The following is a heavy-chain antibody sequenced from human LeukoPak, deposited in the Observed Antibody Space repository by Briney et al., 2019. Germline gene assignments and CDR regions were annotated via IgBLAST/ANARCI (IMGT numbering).Heavy chain of an antibody. CDR3: AKARTTTIPAVPTVGYYYYAMDV. CDR2: ISDSGGRT. CDR1: GITFSRYA. J-gene: IGHJ6*02. V-gene: IGHV3-23*01. D-gene: IGHD2-21*02. Sequence: GGSLRLSCAASGITFSRYAMSWVRQAPGKGLEWVSTISDSGGRTYYADSVKGRFTISRDNSKNTLFLQMNSLRADDTAVYFCAKARTTTIPAVPTVGYYYYAMDVWGQGTTVTVSS.